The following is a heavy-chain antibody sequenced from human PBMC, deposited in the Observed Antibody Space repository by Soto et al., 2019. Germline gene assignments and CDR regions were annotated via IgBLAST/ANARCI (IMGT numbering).Heavy chain of an antibody. CDR2: IFPSDSDT. Sequence: PGESLKISCRTSGYRFTSYWIAWVRQTPGKGLEWMGIIFPSDSDTRYSPSFQGQVTISADRSTSTVFLQWASLKASDTAVYFCARKDKSGYFNWFDPWGQGTLLTVSS. V-gene: IGHV5-51*01. CDR1: GYRFTSYW. J-gene: IGHJ5*02. D-gene: IGHD3-22*01. CDR3: ARKDKSGYFNWFDP.